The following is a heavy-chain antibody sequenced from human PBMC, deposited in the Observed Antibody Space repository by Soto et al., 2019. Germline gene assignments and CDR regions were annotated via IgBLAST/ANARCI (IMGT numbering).Heavy chain of an antibody. Sequence: SETLSLTCTVSGGSISSSSYYWGWIRQPPGKGLEWIGSIYYSGSTSYHPSLKSRVTISVDTSKNQFSLKLSSVTAADTAVYYCARPGWIQLXQDYYGMDVWGQGTTVTVSS. D-gene: IGHD5-18*01. CDR2: IYYSGST. V-gene: IGHV4-39*01. CDR3: ARPGWIQLXQDYYGMDV. CDR1: GGSISSSSYY. J-gene: IGHJ6*02.